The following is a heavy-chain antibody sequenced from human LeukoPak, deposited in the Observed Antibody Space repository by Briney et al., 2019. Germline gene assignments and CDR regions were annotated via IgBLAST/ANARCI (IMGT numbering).Heavy chain of an antibody. V-gene: IGHV3-23*01. CDR1: GFTFSRYA. CDR2: ISGSGGST. CDR3: AKHFWSGYYPYFDY. D-gene: IGHD3-3*02. Sequence: GGSLRLSCAASGFTFSRYAMNWVRQAPGKGLDWVSTISGSGGSTNYADSVKGRFTISRDNSKNTLYLQMNSLRAEDTAVYYCAKHFWSGYYPYFDYWGQGTQVTVSS. J-gene: IGHJ4*02.